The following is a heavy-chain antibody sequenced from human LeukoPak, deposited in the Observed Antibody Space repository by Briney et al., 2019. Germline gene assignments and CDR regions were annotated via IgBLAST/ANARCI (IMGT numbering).Heavy chain of an antibody. J-gene: IGHJ4*02. CDR3: AKEVGFDSGSYYDY. CDR1: GFTFSSYA. D-gene: IGHD3-10*01. Sequence: GGSLRLSCAASGFTFSSYAMSWVRQAPGKGLEWVSAISGGGGTTYYADSVKGRFTISRDNSKNTLFLQMNSLRAEDTAVYYCAKEVGFDSGSYYDYWGQGTLVTVSS. V-gene: IGHV3-23*01. CDR2: ISGGGGTT.